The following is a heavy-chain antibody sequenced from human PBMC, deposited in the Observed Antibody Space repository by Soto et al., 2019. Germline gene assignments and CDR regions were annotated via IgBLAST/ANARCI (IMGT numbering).Heavy chain of an antibody. J-gene: IGHJ2*01. CDR1: GFTLSSYI. V-gene: IGHV3-30*18. D-gene: IGHD2-21*02. CDR2: ISYDGSNK. CDR3: AKDSTVVVTAIGSWYFDL. Sequence: GGSLRLSCAAAGFTLSSYIIHWVRQAPGKGLEWVAVISYDGSNKYYADSVKGRFTISRDNSKNTLYLQMNSLRAEDTAVYYCAKDSTVVVTAIGSWYFDLWGRGTLVTVSS.